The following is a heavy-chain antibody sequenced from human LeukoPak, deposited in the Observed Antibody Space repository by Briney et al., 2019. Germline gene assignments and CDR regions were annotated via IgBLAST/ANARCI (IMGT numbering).Heavy chain of an antibody. CDR3: PKDPNSGSSWPRYYVNY. J-gene: IGHJ4*02. CDR1: GFTFSNYG. CDR2: IRYDGSSK. D-gene: IGHD6-13*01. V-gene: IGHV3-30*02. Sequence: GGSLRLSCAASGFTFSNYGMHWVRQAPGKGLEWVAFIRYDGSSKYYADSVKGRFTISRDNSKNTLYLQMNSLRVENPAVYYRPKDPNSGSSWPRYYVNYWGQGTMVTVSS.